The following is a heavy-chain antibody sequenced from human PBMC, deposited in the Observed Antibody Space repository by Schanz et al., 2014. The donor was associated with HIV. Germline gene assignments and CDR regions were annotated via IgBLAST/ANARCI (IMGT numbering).Heavy chain of an antibody. CDR1: GGTFMTYA. CDR3: ARAYCSGGSCHDY. V-gene: IGHV1-69*06. J-gene: IGHJ4*02. Sequence: QVQLVQSGAEVKKPGSSVKVSCKASGGTFMTYAISWVRQAPGQGLEWMGGIIPVFGTTNYAQKFQGRVTITADKSTSTAYMELSSLRSEDTAVYYCARAYCSGGSCHDYWGQGTLVTVSS. D-gene: IGHD2-15*01. CDR2: IIPVFGTT.